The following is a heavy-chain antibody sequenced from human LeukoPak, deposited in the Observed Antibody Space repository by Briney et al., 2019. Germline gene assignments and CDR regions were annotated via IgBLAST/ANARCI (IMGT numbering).Heavy chain of an antibody. D-gene: IGHD6-13*01. Sequence: PGGSLRLSCAASGLTVSSNYMSWVRQAPGKGLEWVSVIYSGGSTYYADSVKGRFTISRDNSKNTLYLQMNSLRAEDTAVYYCARDGAAAGQLDYWGQGTLVTVSS. CDR2: IYSGGST. CDR3: ARDGAAAGQLDY. V-gene: IGHV3-53*01. J-gene: IGHJ4*02. CDR1: GLTVSSNY.